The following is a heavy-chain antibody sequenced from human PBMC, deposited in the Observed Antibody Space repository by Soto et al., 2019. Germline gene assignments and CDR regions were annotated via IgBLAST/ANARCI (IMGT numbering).Heavy chain of an antibody. Sequence: ASVKVSCKASGYTFTIYDINWVLQSTVQWLEWMGCMNPNSGNTGYAQKFQGRVTMTRNTSISTAYMELSSLRSEDTAVYYCARGSIAARGGYYGMDVWGQGTTVTVSS. V-gene: IGHV1-8*01. CDR3: ARGSIAARGGYYGMDV. CDR1: GYTFTIYD. D-gene: IGHD6-6*01. CDR2: MNPNSGNT. J-gene: IGHJ6*02.